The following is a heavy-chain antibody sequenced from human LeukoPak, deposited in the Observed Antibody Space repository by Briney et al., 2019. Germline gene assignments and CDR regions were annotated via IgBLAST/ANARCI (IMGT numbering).Heavy chain of an antibody. Sequence: GGSLRLSCAASGFTFSDYYMSWIRQAPGKGLEWVSYISSSGNTIYYADSVKGRFTISRDNAKNSLYLQMNSLRAEDTAVYYCARVRDYVWGSYRYPYYYDMDVWGQGTTVTVSS. J-gene: IGHJ6*02. D-gene: IGHD3-16*02. CDR2: ISSSGNTI. V-gene: IGHV3-11*01. CDR1: GFTFSDYY. CDR3: ARVRDYVWGSYRYPYYYDMDV.